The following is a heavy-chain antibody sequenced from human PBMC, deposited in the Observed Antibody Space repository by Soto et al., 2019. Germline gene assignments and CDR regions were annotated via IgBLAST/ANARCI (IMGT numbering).Heavy chain of an antibody. D-gene: IGHD3-10*02. CDR3: AGGLAYYYVFAY. Sequence: PSETLSLTCTVSCGSISSSSYYWGWIRQPPGKGLEWIGSIYYSGSTYYNPSLKSRVTISVDTSKNQFSLKLSSVTAADTAVYYCAGGLAYYYVFAYWGQGTLVTVSS. CDR1: CGSISSSSYY. CDR2: IYYSGST. V-gene: IGHV4-39*01. J-gene: IGHJ4*02.